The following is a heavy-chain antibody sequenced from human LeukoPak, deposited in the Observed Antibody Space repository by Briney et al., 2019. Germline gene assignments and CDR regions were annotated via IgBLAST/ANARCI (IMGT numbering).Heavy chain of an antibody. CDR3: ARTYCSGGSCHFDY. CDR2: IYYSGNT. J-gene: IGHJ4*02. V-gene: IGHV4-61*01. Sequence: SSETLSLTCTVSGGSVSSRTYYWSWIRQPPGKGLEWIGYIYYSGNTDSNPSLKSRVTISVDTSKNQFSLKLSSVTAADTAVYYCARTYCSGGSCHFDYWGQGTLVTVSS. CDR1: GGSVSSRTYY. D-gene: IGHD2-15*01.